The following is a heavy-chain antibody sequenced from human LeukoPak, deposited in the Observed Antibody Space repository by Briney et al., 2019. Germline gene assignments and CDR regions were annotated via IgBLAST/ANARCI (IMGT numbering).Heavy chain of an antibody. V-gene: IGHV3-21*01. CDR1: GFTFSSYS. CDR3: ARGFGMNWFDP. Sequence: GGSLRLSCAASGFTFSSYSMNWVRQAPGKGLEWVSSISSSSYIYYADSVKGRFTISRDNAKNSLYLQMNSLRAEDTAVYYCARGFGMNWFDPWGQGTLVTVSS. CDR2: ISSSSYI. J-gene: IGHJ5*02. D-gene: IGHD1-20*01.